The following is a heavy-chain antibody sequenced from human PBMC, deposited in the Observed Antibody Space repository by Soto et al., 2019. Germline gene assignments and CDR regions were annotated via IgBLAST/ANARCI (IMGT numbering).Heavy chain of an antibody. CDR3: AKDLNGVLIWFGPDDAFDI. D-gene: IGHD3-10*01. Sequence: PGGSLRLSCAASGFTFSSYAMSWVRQAPGKGLEWVSAISGSGGSTYYADSVKGRFTISRDNSKNTLYLQMNSLRAEDTAVYYCAKDLNGVLIWFGPDDAFDIWGQGTMVTVSS. J-gene: IGHJ3*02. CDR1: GFTFSSYA. CDR2: ISGSGGST. V-gene: IGHV3-23*01.